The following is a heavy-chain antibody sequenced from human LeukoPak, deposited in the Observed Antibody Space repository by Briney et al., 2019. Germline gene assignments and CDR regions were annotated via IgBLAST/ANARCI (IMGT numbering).Heavy chain of an antibody. V-gene: IGHV4-4*07. CDR1: GGSISSYY. D-gene: IGHD3-22*01. J-gene: IGHJ3*02. CDR3: ARDRHYYDSSAPLEDAFDI. CDR2: IYTSGST. Sequence: SETLSLTCTVSGGSISSYYWSWIRQPAGKGLEWIGRIYTSGSTNYNPSLKSRVTMPVDTSKNQFSLKLSSVTAADTAVYYCARDRHYYDSSAPLEDAFDIWGQGTMVTVSS.